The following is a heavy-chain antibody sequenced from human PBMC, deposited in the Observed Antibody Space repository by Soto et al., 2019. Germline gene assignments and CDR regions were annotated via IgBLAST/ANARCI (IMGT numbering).Heavy chain of an antibody. J-gene: IGHJ6*02. CDR3: AREVAGGYSYGYYYYYYGMDV. Sequence: GGSLRLSCAASGFTFSDYYMSWIRQAPGKGLEWVSYISSSGSTIYYADSVKGRFTISRDNAKNSLYLQMNSLRAEDTAVYYCAREVAGGYSYGYYYYYYGMDVWGQGTTVTVSS. CDR1: GFTFSDYY. CDR2: ISSSGSTI. D-gene: IGHD5-18*01. V-gene: IGHV3-11*01.